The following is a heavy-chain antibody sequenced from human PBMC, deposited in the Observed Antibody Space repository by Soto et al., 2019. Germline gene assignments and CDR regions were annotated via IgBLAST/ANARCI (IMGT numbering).Heavy chain of an antibody. CDR3: ARALRNGYFYGMDI. CDR1: GYAFSNNF. J-gene: IGHJ6*02. Sequence: ASVKVSCKASGYAFSNNFMHWVRQAPAQGLEWMGVVNPTTGLTSNAQKFQGRITMTSDTSSSTAYMELSSLRSEDTAVYYCARALRNGYFYGMDIWGQGTTVTVSS. CDR2: VNPTTGLT. D-gene: IGHD2-8*01. V-gene: IGHV1-46*01.